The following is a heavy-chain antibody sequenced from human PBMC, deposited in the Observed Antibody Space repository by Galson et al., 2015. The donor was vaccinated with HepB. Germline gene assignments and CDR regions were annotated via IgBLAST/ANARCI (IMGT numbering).Heavy chain of an antibody. CDR1: GFTFSYFW. J-gene: IGHJ4*02. Sequence: SLRLSCAASGFTFSYFWMGWVHQAPGKGLEWVAKIKNDGSEEYYVDSVKGRVAISRDNAKNSLYLQMNSLRDDDTAVYYCAKRGVSYRYFDYSGPGTLVTVSS. CDR3: AKRGVSYRYFDY. D-gene: IGHD1-26*01. CDR2: IKNDGSEE. V-gene: IGHV3-7*03.